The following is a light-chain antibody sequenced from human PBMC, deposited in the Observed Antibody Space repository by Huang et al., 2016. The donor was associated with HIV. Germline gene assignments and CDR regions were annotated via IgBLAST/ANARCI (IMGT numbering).Light chain of an antibody. Sequence: DIQMTQSPSSLSASVGDRISITCRASETISTFLNWYQQRPGKAPELLIYAASNLQSGVSSRFSGTGSGTHFTLTVTGLQRDDFATYFCQQTSSAPLTFGGGTKVEMK. CDR2: AAS. J-gene: IGKJ4*01. V-gene: IGKV1-39*01. CDR3: QQTSSAPLT. CDR1: ETISTF.